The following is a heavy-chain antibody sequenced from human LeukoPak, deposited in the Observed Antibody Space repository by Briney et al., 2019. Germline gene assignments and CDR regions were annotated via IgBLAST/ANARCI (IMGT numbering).Heavy chain of an antibody. CDR3: AKSTIVGATVDAFDI. CDR1: GFTFSSYV. Sequence: PGGALRLSCAASGFTFSSYVMHWVRQAPGKGLEGVAFIRYEGTNRYYADSVKGRFTISRDKSNNTLYLQMTSLRAEDTAVYYCAKSTIVGATVDAFDIWGQGTMVTVSS. CDR2: IRYEGTNR. V-gene: IGHV3-30*02. D-gene: IGHD1-26*01. J-gene: IGHJ3*02.